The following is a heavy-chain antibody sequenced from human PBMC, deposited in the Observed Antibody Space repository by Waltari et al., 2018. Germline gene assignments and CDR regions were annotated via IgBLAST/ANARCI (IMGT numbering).Heavy chain of an antibody. CDR2: IWNDGSQK. Sequence: QVQLVESGGGVVQPGTSLRLSCAASGCSFSPYGLHWVRQAPGKGLEWVGVIWNDGSQKYYGDSVKGRFTISRDNSKNTMYLQMNSLRAEDRAVYYCARGFGGRDYFDYWGQGTLVTVPS. D-gene: IGHD3-16*01. J-gene: IGHJ4*02. V-gene: IGHV3-33*01. CDR1: GCSFSPYG. CDR3: ARGFGGRDYFDY.